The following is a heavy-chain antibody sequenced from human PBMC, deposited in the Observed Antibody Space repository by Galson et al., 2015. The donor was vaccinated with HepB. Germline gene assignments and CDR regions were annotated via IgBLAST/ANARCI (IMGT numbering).Heavy chain of an antibody. J-gene: IGHJ6*03. CDR3: ARINYGSGSYYHRTMAQYYYYMDV. CDR1: GDSVSSNSAA. Sequence: CAISGDSVSSNSAAWNRIRQSPSRGLEWLGRTYYRSKWYNDYAVSVKSRITINPDTSKNQFSLQLNSVTPEDTAVYYCARINYGSGSYYHRTMAQYYYYMDVWGKGTTVTVSS. CDR2: TYYRSKWYN. V-gene: IGHV6-1*01. D-gene: IGHD3-10*01.